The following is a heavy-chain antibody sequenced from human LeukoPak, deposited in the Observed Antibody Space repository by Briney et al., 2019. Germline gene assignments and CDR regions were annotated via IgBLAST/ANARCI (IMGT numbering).Heavy chain of an antibody. CDR3: ARDHGSSGYYYYYYGMDV. CDR2: TYYRSKWYN. Sequence: SQTLSLTCALSGDSVSSNSAAWNWIRQSPSRGLEWLGRTYYRSKWYNDYAVSVKSRITINPDTSKNQFSLQLNSVTPEDTAVYYCARDHGSSGYYYYYYGMDVWGQGTTVTVSS. D-gene: IGHD3-22*01. V-gene: IGHV6-1*01. J-gene: IGHJ6*02. CDR1: GDSVSSNSAA.